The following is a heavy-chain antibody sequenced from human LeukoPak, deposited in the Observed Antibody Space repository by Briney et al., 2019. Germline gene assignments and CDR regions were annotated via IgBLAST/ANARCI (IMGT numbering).Heavy chain of an antibody. CDR1: GFKFSTYG. CDR3: AEVRWFGELSTPDAFDI. D-gene: IGHD3-10*01. Sequence: GGSLRLSCVASGFKFSTYGMHWVRQAPGKGLEWVALISYGGDIEYYADSVKGRFTISRDNSKNTLYLEMNSLRPEDTAVYYCAEVRWFGELSTPDAFDIWGQGTMVTVSS. CDR2: ISYGGDIE. J-gene: IGHJ3*02. V-gene: IGHV3-30*18.